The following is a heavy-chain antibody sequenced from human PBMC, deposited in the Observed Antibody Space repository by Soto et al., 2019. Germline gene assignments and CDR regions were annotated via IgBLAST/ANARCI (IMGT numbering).Heavy chain of an antibody. V-gene: IGHV4-30-4*01. CDR2: IYYSGST. J-gene: IGHJ4*02. Sequence: SETLSLTCTVSGGSISSGDYYWSWIRQPPGKGLEWIGYIYYSGSTYYNPSLKSRVTISVDTSKNQFSLKLSSVTAADTAVYYCAREHRRAVPQRYFDYWGQGTLVTVSS. CDR1: GGSISSGDYY. D-gene: IGHD6-25*01. CDR3: AREHRRAVPQRYFDY.